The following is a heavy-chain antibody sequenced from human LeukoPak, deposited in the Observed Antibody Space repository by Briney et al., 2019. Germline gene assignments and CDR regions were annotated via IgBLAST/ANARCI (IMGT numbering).Heavy chain of an antibody. CDR3: AKGPRTVRFGDRHKGIFDY. Sequence: GGSLRLSCAASGFTFDECGMSWVRQAPGKGLEWVSVISGSGNNRYYADSVKGRFTISRDNSKNTLYLQMNSLKAEDTAVYYCAKGPRTVRFGDRHKGIFDYWGQGTLVTVSS. CDR1: GFTFDECG. J-gene: IGHJ4*02. V-gene: IGHV3-23*01. CDR2: ISGSGNNR. D-gene: IGHD3-10*01.